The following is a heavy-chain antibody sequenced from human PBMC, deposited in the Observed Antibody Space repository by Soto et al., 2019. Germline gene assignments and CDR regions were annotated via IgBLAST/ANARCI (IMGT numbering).Heavy chain of an antibody. D-gene: IGHD1-20*01. Sequence: VSGPTLVNPTQTLTLTCAFSGFSLNASPMGVGWIRQPPGKALEWLAFAYWDDDNRYNPSLKNRLTVAKDASKTLVVLLMTNMEPGDTATYYCAHRGGGYNWDDGYFDYWGQGTLVTVSS. V-gene: IGHV2-5*02. CDR2: AYWDDDN. CDR1: GFSLNASPMG. CDR3: AHRGGGYNWDDGYFDY. J-gene: IGHJ4*02.